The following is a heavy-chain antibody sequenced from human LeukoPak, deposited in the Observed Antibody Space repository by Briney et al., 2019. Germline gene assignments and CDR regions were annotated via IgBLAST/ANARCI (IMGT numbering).Heavy chain of an antibody. J-gene: IGHJ6*03. CDR3: ARHRYYYRSGSYYGAPYYMDV. Sequence: RTSETLSLTCTVSGGSISSSSYYWGWIRQPPGKGLEWIGSIYYSGSTYYNPSLKSRVTISVDTSKNQFSLKLSSVTAADTAVYYCARHRYYYRSGSYYGAPYYMDVWGKGTTVTISS. CDR1: GGSISSSSYY. V-gene: IGHV4-39*01. D-gene: IGHD3-10*01. CDR2: IYYSGST.